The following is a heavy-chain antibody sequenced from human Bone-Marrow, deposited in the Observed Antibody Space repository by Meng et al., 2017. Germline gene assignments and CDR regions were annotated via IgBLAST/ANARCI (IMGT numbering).Heavy chain of an antibody. Sequence: GESLKISCAASGFTFSSYEMNWVRQAPGKGLEWVSYISSSSSTIYYADSVKGRFTISRDNAKNSLYLQMNSLRAEDTAVYYCARLQWLVPLYYYYGMDVWGQGTTVTVSS. V-gene: IGHV3-48*03. CDR1: GFTFSSYE. CDR3: ARLQWLVPLYYYYGMDV. D-gene: IGHD6-19*01. J-gene: IGHJ6*02. CDR2: ISSSSSTI.